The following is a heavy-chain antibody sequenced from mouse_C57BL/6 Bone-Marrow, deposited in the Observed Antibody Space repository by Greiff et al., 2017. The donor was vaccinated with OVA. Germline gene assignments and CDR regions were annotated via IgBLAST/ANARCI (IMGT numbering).Heavy chain of an antibody. Sequence: VQLQQSGAELARPGASVKLSCKASGYTFTSYGISWVKQRTGQGLEWIGEIYPRSGNTYYNEKFKGKATLTADKSSSTAYMELRSLTSEDSAVYFCARERDYYYGSISDYWGQGTTLTVSS. J-gene: IGHJ2*01. CDR2: IYPRSGNT. V-gene: IGHV1-81*01. CDR1: GYTFTSYG. CDR3: ARERDYYYGSISDY. D-gene: IGHD1-1*01.